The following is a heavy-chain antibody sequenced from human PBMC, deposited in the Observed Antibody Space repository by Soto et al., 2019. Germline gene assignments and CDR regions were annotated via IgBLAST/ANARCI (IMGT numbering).Heavy chain of an antibody. CDR2: IRKKGFGGTA. D-gene: IGHD4-4*01. CDR1: GFSFGDYG. CDR3: ARAETRNYYYYYGMDV. V-gene: IGHV3-49*04. Sequence: GGSLRLSCSASGFSFGDYGVSWVRQAPRKGLEWIGFIRKKGFGGTAEYAASVKGRFIISRDDSQSVAYLQIYSLTTEDTAVYYCARAETRNYYYYYGMDVWGQGTTVTVSS. J-gene: IGHJ6*01.